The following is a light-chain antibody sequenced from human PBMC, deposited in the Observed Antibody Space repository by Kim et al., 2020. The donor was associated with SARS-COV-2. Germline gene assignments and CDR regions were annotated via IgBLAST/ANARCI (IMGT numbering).Light chain of an antibody. CDR1: QSVSSTF. V-gene: IGKV3-20*01. CDR2: GAS. J-gene: IGKJ4*01. CDR3: QQYGSSPPLT. Sequence: PGERATLFCRASQSVSSTFLAWYQQKPGQAPRLLIYGASNRANGIADRFSGSGSGTDFTLTISRLEPEDFAVYYCQQYGSSPPLTFGGGTKVDIK.